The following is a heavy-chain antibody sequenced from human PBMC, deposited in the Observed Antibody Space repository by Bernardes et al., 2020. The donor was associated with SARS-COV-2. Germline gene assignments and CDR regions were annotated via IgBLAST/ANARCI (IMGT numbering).Heavy chain of an antibody. CDR1: GFTFRSYT. CDR2: ISTSSSYI. D-gene: IGHD4-4*01. CDR3: ARVDFSNLYYFDY. Sequence: GGSLKLSFTASGFTFRSYTCTWFGKAPGKGREWVSSISTSSSYISYSDSVRGRFTISRDNAKSSVYLQLSSLRAEDTAVYYCARVDFSNLYYFDYWGQGTPVTVSS. V-gene: IGHV3-21*06. J-gene: IGHJ4*02.